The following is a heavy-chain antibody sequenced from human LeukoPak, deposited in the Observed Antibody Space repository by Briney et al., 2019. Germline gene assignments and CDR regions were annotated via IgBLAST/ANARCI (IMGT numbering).Heavy chain of an antibody. Sequence: SETLSLTCSVSGGSISSYYWSWIRQPPGKGLEWIGYIYYSGSTNYNPSLKSRVTISVDTSKNQFSLKLSSVTAADTAVYYCAREGNTYGSNWFDPWGQGTLVTVSS. J-gene: IGHJ5*02. CDR2: IYYSGST. D-gene: IGHD5-18*01. CDR1: GGSISSYY. CDR3: AREGNTYGSNWFDP. V-gene: IGHV4-59*01.